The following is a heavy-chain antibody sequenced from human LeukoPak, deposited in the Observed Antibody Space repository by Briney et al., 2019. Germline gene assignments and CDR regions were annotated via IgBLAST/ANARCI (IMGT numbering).Heavy chain of an antibody. V-gene: IGHV3-7*01. CDR1: VFTFSRSW. Sequence: PGGSLRLSCAASVFTFSRSWMSWVRQAPGKGLEWVAHIKQDGSDKYYVDSVKGRFTISRDNAKNSLYLQLNSLRVEDTAMYYCARALDYWGQGTLVTVSS. CDR3: ARALDY. J-gene: IGHJ4*02. CDR2: IKQDGSDK.